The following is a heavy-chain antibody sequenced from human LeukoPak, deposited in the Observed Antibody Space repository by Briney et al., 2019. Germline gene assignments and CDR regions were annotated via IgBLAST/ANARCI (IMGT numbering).Heavy chain of an antibody. D-gene: IGHD3-22*01. CDR3: ARENPSGYYNRPIDY. J-gene: IGHJ4*02. Sequence: TSETLSLTCTVSGASISSYYWSWIRQPPGKGLEWIGDIYYSGSIKYNPSLKSRVTMSVDTSKNQFSLKLSSVTAADKAIYYCARENPSGYYNRPIDYWGQGTLVTVSS. CDR2: IYYSGSI. V-gene: IGHV4-59*01. CDR1: GASISSYY.